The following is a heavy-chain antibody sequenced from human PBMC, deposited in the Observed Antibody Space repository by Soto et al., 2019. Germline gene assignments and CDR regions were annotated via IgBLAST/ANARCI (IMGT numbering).Heavy chain of an antibody. D-gene: IGHD2-15*01. Sequence: SETLSLTCTVSGGSISSSSYYWGWIRQPPGKGLEWIGSIYYSGSTYYNPSLKSRVTISVDTSKNQFSLKLSSVTAADTAVYNCARYTPAISISDHWGQGTLVTVSS. V-gene: IGHV4-39*01. CDR1: GGSISSSSYY. CDR3: ARYTPAISISDH. CDR2: IYYSGST. J-gene: IGHJ4*02.